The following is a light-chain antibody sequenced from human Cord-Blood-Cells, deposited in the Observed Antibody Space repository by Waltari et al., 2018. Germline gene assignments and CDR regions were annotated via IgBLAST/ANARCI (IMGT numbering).Light chain of an antibody. Sequence: IQMTQSPSSLYASVGDRVTITGRASQSISSYLNWYQQKPGKDPKLLIYAASSLQSGVPSRFSGSGSGTDFTLTISSLQPEDFATYYCQQSYSTPFTFGPGTKVDIK. CDR2: AAS. J-gene: IGKJ3*01. V-gene: IGKV1-39*01. CDR3: QQSYSTPFT. CDR1: QSISSY.